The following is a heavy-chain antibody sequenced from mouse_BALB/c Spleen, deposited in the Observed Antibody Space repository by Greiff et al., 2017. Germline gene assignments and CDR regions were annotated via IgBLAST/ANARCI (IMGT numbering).Heavy chain of an antibody. J-gene: IGHJ2*01. CDR1: GYTFTSYW. Sequence: QVQLQQSGAELAKPGASVKMSCKASGYTFTSYWMHWVKQRPGQGLEWIGYINPSTGYTEYNQKFKDKATLTADKSSSTAYMQLSSLTSEDSAVYYCLYYDYDVELWGQGTTLTVSS. V-gene: IGHV1-7*01. CDR2: INPSTGYT. CDR3: LYYDYDVEL. D-gene: IGHD2-4*01.